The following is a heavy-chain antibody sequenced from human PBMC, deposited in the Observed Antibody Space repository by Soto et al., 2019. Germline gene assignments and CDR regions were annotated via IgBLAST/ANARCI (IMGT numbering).Heavy chain of an antibody. CDR2: ISAYNGNT. Sequence: ASVKVSCKASGYTFTSYGISWVRQAPGQGLEWMGWISAYNGNTNYAQKLQGRVTMTTDTSTSTAYMELRSLRSDDTAVYYCARDAVGAARVYYYYGMDVWGQGTTVTDAS. J-gene: IGHJ6*02. D-gene: IGHD2-15*01. CDR1: GYTFTSYG. CDR3: ARDAVGAARVYYYYGMDV. V-gene: IGHV1-18*04.